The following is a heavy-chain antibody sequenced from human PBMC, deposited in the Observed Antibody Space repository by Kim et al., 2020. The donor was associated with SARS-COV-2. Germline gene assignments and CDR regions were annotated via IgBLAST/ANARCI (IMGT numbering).Heavy chain of an antibody. Sequence: GGSLRLSCAASGFTFSDYYMSWIRQAPGKGLEWVSYISGSRRYINYADSVKGRFTISRDNGKNSVHLQMNSLRAEDTAVYYCARERGTVEPGAGPELYYG. J-gene: IGHJ6*01. CDR1: GFTFSDYY. CDR3: ARERGTVEPGAGPELYYG. V-gene: IGHV3-11*06. CDR2: ISGSRRYI. D-gene: IGHD4-4*01.